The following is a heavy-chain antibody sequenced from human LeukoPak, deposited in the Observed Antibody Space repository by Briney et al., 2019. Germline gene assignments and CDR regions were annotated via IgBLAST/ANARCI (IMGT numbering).Heavy chain of an antibody. CDR3: ARTHTYYYDSSGYYELDY. CDR1: GFSLSTSGMC. J-gene: IGHJ4*02. CDR2: IDWDDDK. D-gene: IGHD3-22*01. Sequence: SGPALVKPTQTLTLTCTFSGFSLSTSGMCVSWIRQPPGKALEWLARIDWDDDKYYSTSLKTRLTISKDTSKNQVVLTMTNMDPVDTATYYCARTHTYYYDSSGYYELDYWGQGTLVTVSS. V-gene: IGHV2-70*11.